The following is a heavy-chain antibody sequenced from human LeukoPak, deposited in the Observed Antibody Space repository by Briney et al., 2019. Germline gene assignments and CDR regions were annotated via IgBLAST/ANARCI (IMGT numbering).Heavy chain of an antibody. V-gene: IGHV3-74*01. D-gene: IGHD6-19*01. J-gene: IGHJ6*02. CDR2: INRDGSAT. CDR1: GFTFSSCW. CDR3: ARDGGSGWYGGHPTSMDV. Sequence: GGSLRLSCAASGFTFSSCWMHWVRQAPGKGLVWVSRINRDGSATNYADSVKGRFTISRDNAKNSLYLQMNSLRAEDTAVYYCARDGGSGWYGGHPTSMDVWGQGTTVTVSS.